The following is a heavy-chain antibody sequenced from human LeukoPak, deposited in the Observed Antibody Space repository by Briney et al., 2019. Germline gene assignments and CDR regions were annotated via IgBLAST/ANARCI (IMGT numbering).Heavy chain of an antibody. CDR1: GFTFSSYG. D-gene: IGHD3-10*01. V-gene: IGHV3-30*18. CDR2: ISYDGSNK. CDR3: VKPYYYSSGSFN. Sequence: PGGSLRLSCAASGFTFSSYGMHWVRQAPGKGLEWVAVISYDGSNKYYADSVKGRFTISRDNAKNSVYLQMNSLRAEDTAMYYCVKPYYYSSGSFNWGQGTLVTVSS. J-gene: IGHJ4*02.